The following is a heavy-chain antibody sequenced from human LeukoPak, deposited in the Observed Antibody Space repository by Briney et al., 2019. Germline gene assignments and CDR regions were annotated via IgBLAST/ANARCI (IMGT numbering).Heavy chain of an antibody. D-gene: IGHD3-10*01. CDR3: AKLTLYYGSGSYSDY. CDR1: GFTFSSYA. CDR2: ISGSGGST. Sequence: GGSLRLSCAASGFTFSSYAMSWVRQAPGKGLERVSAISGSGGSTYYADSVKGRFTISRDNSKNTLYLQMNSLRAEDTAVYYCAKLTLYYGSGSYSDYWGQGTLVTVSS. J-gene: IGHJ4*02. V-gene: IGHV3-23*01.